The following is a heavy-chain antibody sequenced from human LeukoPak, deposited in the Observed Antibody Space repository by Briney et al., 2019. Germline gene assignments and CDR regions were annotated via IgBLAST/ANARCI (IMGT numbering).Heavy chain of an antibody. CDR3: ARDRGPYDILTGYYVGDGMDV. D-gene: IGHD3-9*01. J-gene: IGHJ6*02. CDR1: GFTFSSYA. Sequence: GRSLRLSCAASGFTFSSYAMHWVRQAPGKGLEWVAVISYDGSNNYYADSVKGRFTISRDNSKNTLYLQMNSLRAEDTAVYYCARDRGPYDILTGYYVGDGMDVWGQGTTVTVSS. CDR2: ISYDGSNN. V-gene: IGHV3-30-3*01.